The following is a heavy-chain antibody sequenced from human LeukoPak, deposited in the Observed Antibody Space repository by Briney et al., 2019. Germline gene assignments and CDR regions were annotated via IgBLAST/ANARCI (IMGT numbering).Heavy chain of an antibody. CDR3: ARYDYYYYMDV. J-gene: IGHJ6*03. Sequence: SETLSLTCTVSGGSISSYYWSWIRQPPGKGLEWIGYIYYSGSTNYNPSLKSRVTISVDTSKNQFSLKLSSVTAADTAVYYCARYDYYYYMDVWGKGTTVTVSS. CDR2: IYYSGST. V-gene: IGHV4-59*01. CDR1: GGSISSYY.